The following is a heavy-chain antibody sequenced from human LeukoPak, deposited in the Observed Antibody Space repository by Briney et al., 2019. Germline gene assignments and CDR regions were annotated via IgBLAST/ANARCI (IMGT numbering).Heavy chain of an antibody. Sequence: ASVKVSCKASGYTFTIYYMHWVRQAPGQGLDWMGIINPTGVTTSYAQKFRGRVTMTRDTSTSTVYMELSSLRSEDTAVYYCAREELAGNKNFDYWGQGTLVTVSP. J-gene: IGHJ4*02. CDR1: GYTFTIYY. V-gene: IGHV1-46*01. CDR3: AREELAGNKNFDY. D-gene: IGHD5-24*01. CDR2: INPTGVTT.